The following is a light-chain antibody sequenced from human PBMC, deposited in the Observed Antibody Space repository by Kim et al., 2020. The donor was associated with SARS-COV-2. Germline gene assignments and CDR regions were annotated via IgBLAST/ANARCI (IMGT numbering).Light chain of an antibody. CDR1: SKNVADLG. CDR3: AAWDTSLDAWV. V-gene: IGLV10-54*01. CDR2: RNN. Sequence: PTPNHSLTRNSKNVADLGAPWRQQQQGHPPKLLSYRNNNRPSGVSERFSASRSGNTASLTITALQAEDEADYYCAAWDTSLDAWVFGGGTQLTVL. J-gene: IGLJ3*02.